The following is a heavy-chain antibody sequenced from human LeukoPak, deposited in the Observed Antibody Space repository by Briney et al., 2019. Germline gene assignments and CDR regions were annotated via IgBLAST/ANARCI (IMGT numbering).Heavy chain of an antibody. Sequence: GGSLRLSCAASGFTFSSYGMHWVRQAPGKGLEWVAFIRYDGSNKYYVGSVKGRFTISRDNSKNTLYLQMNSLRAEDTAVYYCAKGSGWEVSYYYYYMDVWGQGTLVTVSS. CDR1: GFTFSSYG. V-gene: IGHV3-30*02. J-gene: IGHJ6*03. CDR3: AKGSGWEVSYYYYYMDV. CDR2: IRYDGSNK. D-gene: IGHD1-26*01.